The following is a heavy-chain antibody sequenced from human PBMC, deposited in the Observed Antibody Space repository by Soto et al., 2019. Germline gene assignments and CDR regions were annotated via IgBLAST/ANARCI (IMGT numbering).Heavy chain of an antibody. CDR1: GFTFSSYA. Sequence: QPGGSLRLSCAASGFTFSSYAMHWVRQAPGKGLEWVAVISYDGSNKYYADSVKGRFTISRDNSKNTLYLQMNSLRAEDTAVYYCARESSPSYSSSSLPPLPRARNWFDPWGQGTLVTVSS. CDR2: ISYDGSNK. CDR3: ARESSPSYSSSSLPPLPRARNWFDP. V-gene: IGHV3-30-3*01. D-gene: IGHD6-6*01. J-gene: IGHJ5*02.